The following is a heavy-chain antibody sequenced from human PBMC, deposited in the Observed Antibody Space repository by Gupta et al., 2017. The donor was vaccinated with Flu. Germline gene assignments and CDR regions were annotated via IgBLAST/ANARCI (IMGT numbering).Heavy chain of an antibody. CDR2: ISGSGANT. V-gene: IGHV3-23*01. Sequence: SYAMSWVRQAPGRGLEWVSAISGSGANTYYADSVKGRFTISRDNSKNTLYLQMNSLRAEDTAVYYCAKSQQLIYYYYGMDVWGQGTTVTVSS. D-gene: IGHD6-13*01. CDR1: SYA. J-gene: IGHJ6*02. CDR3: AKSQQLIYYYYGMDV.